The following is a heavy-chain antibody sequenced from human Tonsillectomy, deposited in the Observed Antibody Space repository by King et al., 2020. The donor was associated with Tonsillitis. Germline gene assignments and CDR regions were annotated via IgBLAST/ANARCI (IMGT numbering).Heavy chain of an antibody. Sequence: VQLVESGGGLVQPGGSLRLSCAASGFTFSSYAMSWVRQAPGKGLGWVSAISGRGGSTYYADSVKGRFTISRDNSKNTLYLQMNSLRAEDTAVYYCAKDWGSKGVVITHDAFDIWGQGTMVTVSS. D-gene: IGHD3-22*01. V-gene: IGHV3-23*04. CDR1: GFTFSSYA. CDR2: ISGRGGST. CDR3: AKDWGSKGVVITHDAFDI. J-gene: IGHJ3*02.